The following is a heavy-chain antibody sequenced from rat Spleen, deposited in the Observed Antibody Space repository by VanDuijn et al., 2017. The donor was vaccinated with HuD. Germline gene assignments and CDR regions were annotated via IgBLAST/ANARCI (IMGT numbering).Heavy chain of an antibody. CDR3: ARRHYGYTDYFDY. J-gene: IGHJ2*01. D-gene: IGHD1-9*01. Sequence: EVQLVESDGGLVQPGRSLELSCAASGFTFSDFYMAWVRQAPTKGLEWVATVSYGDSSGHSSTYYRDSVKGRFTISRDNAKSTLSLQMDSLRSEDTATYYCARRHYGYTDYFDYWGQGVMVTVSS. CDR1: GFTFSDFY. V-gene: IGHV5-29*01. CDR2: VSYGDSSGHSST.